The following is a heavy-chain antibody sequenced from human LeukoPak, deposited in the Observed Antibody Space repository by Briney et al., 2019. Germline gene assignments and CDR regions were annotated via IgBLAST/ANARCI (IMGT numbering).Heavy chain of an antibody. CDR1: GGSISSYY. V-gene: IGHV4-59*01. CDR2: IYYSGST. CDR3: ARVPYYYDSSGYYYYYYMDV. J-gene: IGHJ6*03. Sequence: SETLSPTCTVSGGSISSYYWSWIRQPPGKGLEWIGYIYYSGSTNYNPSLKSRVTISVDTSKNQFSLKLSSVTAADTAVYYCARVPYYYDSSGYYYYYYMDVWGKGTTVTVSS. D-gene: IGHD3-22*01.